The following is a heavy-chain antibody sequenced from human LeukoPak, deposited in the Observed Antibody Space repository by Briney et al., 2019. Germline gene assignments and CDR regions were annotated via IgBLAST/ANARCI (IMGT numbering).Heavy chain of an antibody. CDR1: GFTFSSYS. V-gene: IGHV3-48*01. J-gene: IGHJ5*02. D-gene: IGHD5-12*01. CDR2: ISSSSSTK. CDR3: ASGAEGYVFDP. Sequence: GGSLRLSCAVSGFTFSSYSMNWVRQAPGKGLEWVSYISSSSSTKYYADPVKGRFTISRDNANNSLYLQMNSLRAEDTAVYYCASGAEGYVFDPWGQGTLVTVSS.